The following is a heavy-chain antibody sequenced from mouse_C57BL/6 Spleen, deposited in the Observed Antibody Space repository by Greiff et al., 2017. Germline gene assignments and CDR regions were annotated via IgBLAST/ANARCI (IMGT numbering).Heavy chain of an antibody. CDR1: GFTFTDYY. D-gene: IGHD2-3*01. CDR3: ARSWLLRGYFDC. V-gene: IGHV7-3*01. J-gene: IGHJ2*01. Sequence: DVQLVESGGGLVQPGGSLSLSCAASGFTFTDYYMSWVRQPPGKALEWLGFIRNKANGYTTEYSASVKGRFTISRDNSPSILYLQMNALRAEDSATYYCARSWLLRGYFDCWGQGTTLTVAS. CDR2: IRNKANGYTT.